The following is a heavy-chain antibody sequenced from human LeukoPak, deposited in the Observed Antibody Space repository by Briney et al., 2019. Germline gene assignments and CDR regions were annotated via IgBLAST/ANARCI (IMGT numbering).Heavy chain of an antibody. CDR2: ISYDGNNK. V-gene: IGHV3-30*03. CDR1: GFTFSSYG. CDR3: ARNPGPGTLDN. Sequence: GGSLRLSCAASGFTFSSYGMHWVRQAPGKGLEWVAVISYDGNNKFYADSVKGRFTISRDNAKNSLYLQMNSLRAEDTAVYYCARNPGPGTLDNWGQGTLVTVSS. D-gene: IGHD6-13*01. J-gene: IGHJ4*02.